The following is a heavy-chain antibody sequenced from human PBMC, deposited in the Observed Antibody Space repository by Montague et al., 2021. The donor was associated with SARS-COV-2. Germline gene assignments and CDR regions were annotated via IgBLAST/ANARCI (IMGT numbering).Heavy chain of an antibody. CDR3: AADYGERDWFDP. Sequence: SETLSLTCTVSGGSISSSSYYWGWLRQPPGKGLEWIGSIYYSGSTYYNPSRKSRVTISVDTSKNQFSLKLSSVTAAATAVYYCAADYGERDWFDPWGQGTLVTVSS. V-gene: IGHV4-39*01. CDR2: IYYSGST. J-gene: IGHJ5*02. D-gene: IGHD4-17*01. CDR1: GGSISSSSYY.